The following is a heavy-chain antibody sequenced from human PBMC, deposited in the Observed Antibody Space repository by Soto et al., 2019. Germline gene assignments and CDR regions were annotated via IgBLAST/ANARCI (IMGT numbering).Heavy chain of an antibody. CDR1: GFTFSSYG. CDR2: ISYDGSNK. CDR3: AKREPTYDY. Sequence: QVQLVESGGGVVQPGRSLRLSCAASGFTFSSYGMHWVRQAPGKGLEWVAVISYDGSNKYYADSVKGRFTISRDNSKNTLYLQMNSLRAEDTAVYYCAKREPTYDYWGQGTLVTVSS. J-gene: IGHJ4*02. V-gene: IGHV3-30*18. D-gene: IGHD1-26*01.